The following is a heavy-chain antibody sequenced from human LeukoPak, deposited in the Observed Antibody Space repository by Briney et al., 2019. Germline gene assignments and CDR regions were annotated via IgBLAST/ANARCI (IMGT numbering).Heavy chain of an antibody. J-gene: IGHJ4*02. CDR2: IYYRGST. D-gene: IGHD5-12*01. V-gene: IGHV4-39*01. Sequence: PETLSLTCTVSAGAISSSSYYRGWIRQPPGKGLEWIGSIYYRGSTYYNPSLKSRVTISVDTSKNQFSLKLSSVTAADTAVYYCARHGSLRSPVGYWGQGTLVTVSS. CDR3: ARHGSLRSPVGY. CDR1: AGAISSSSYY.